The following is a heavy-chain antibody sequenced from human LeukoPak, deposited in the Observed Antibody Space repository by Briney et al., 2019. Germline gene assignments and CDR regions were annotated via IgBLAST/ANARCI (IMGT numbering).Heavy chain of an antibody. CDR1: GGSISSSSYY. Sequence: SETLSLTCTVSGGSISSSSYYWGWIRQPPGKGLEWIGSIYYSGSTYYNPSLKSRVTISVDTSKNQFSLKLSSVTAADAAVYYCASFYDYVWGSYRSFDYWGQGTLVTVSS. J-gene: IGHJ4*02. V-gene: IGHV4-39*01. CDR2: IYYSGST. CDR3: ASFYDYVWGSYRSFDY. D-gene: IGHD3-16*02.